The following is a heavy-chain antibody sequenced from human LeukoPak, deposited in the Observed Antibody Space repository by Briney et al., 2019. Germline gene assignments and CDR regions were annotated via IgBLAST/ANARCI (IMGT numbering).Heavy chain of an antibody. CDR2: ISSSSTTI. CDR1: GFTFSGYS. Sequence: GGSLRLSCAASGFTFSGYSMNWVRQAPGKGLEWVSYISSSSTTIYYADSVKGRFTISRDNAKNSLSLQMNSLRAEDTAVYYCARITVDSSGWYHFDYWGRGTLVTVSS. D-gene: IGHD6-19*01. V-gene: IGHV3-48*04. J-gene: IGHJ2*01. CDR3: ARITVDSSGWYHFDY.